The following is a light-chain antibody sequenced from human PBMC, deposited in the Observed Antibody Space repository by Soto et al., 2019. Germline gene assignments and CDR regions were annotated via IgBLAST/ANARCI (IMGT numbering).Light chain of an antibody. CDR3: QQYGDAPIT. CDR1: QTVPSTL. Sequence: EIVLTQSPGTLSLFPGERATLSCMASQTVPSTLLAWFQQKPGQAPGLLIYRASSRATGVPDRFSGSGSGTDFTLTISRLEPEDFALYYCQQYGDAPITFGQGTRLEIK. V-gene: IGKV3-20*01. J-gene: IGKJ5*01. CDR2: RAS.